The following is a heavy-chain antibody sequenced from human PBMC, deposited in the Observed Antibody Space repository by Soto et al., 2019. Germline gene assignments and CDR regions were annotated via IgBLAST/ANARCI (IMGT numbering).Heavy chain of an antibody. CDR3: ARENYFDY. Sequence: SETLSLTCTVSGVSISSYYWGWIRQPPGKELEWIGYIYYSGSTNYNPSLKSRVTISVDTSKNQFSLKLSSVTAADTAVYYCARENYFDYWGQGILVT. CDR1: GVSISSYY. CDR2: IYYSGST. V-gene: IGHV4-59*01. J-gene: IGHJ4*02.